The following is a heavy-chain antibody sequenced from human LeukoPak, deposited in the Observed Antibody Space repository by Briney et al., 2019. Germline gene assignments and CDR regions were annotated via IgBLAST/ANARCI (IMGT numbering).Heavy chain of an antibody. V-gene: IGHV3-64*01. CDR2: ISSNGGST. CDR3: ARLVLLWFGELPDY. CDR1: GFTFSSYA. D-gene: IGHD3-10*01. Sequence: GGSLRLSCAACGFTFSSYAMHWVRQAPGKGLECVSAISSNGGSTYYANSVKGRFTISRDNSKNTLYLQMGSLRAEDMAVYYCARLVLLWFGELPDYWGQGTLVTVSS. J-gene: IGHJ4*02.